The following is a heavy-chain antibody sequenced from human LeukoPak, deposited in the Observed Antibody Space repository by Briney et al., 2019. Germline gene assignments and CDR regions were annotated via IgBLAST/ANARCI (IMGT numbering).Heavy chain of an antibody. CDR3: ARLNSSGWYRIFDY. CDR1: GGSISSSSYY. Sequence: PSETLSLTCTVSGGSISSSSYYWGWLRQPPGKGLEWIGSIYYSGSTYYNPSLKSRVTISVDTSKNQFSLKLSSVTAADTAVYYCARLNSSGWYRIFDYWGQGTLVTVSS. D-gene: IGHD6-19*01. CDR2: IYYSGST. J-gene: IGHJ4*02. V-gene: IGHV4-39*01.